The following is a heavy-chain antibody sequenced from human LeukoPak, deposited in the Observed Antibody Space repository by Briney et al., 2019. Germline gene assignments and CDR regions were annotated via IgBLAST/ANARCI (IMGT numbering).Heavy chain of an antibody. CDR2: IIPIFGTA. CDR1: GGTFSSYA. D-gene: IGHD5-12*01. CDR3: ARVSYSGYERVDAFDI. Sequence: SVKVSCKASGGTFSSYAISWVRQASGQGLEWMGGIIPIFGTANYAQEFQGRVTITTDESTSTAYMELSSLRSEDTAVYYCARVSYSGYERVDAFDIWGQGTMVTVSS. J-gene: IGHJ3*02. V-gene: IGHV1-69*05.